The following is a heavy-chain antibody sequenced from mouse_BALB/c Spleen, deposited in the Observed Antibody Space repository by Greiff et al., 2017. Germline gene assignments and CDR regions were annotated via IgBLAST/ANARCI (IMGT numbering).Heavy chain of an antibody. CDR3: ARESGYYYGSRRWYFDV. CDR1: GFTFSSYA. Sequence: EVQLVESGGGLVKPGGSLKLSCAASGFTFSSYAMSWVRQTPEKRLEWVASISSGGSTYYPDSVKGRFTISRDNAKNTLYLQMSSLKSEDTAMYYCARESGYYYGSRRWYFDVWGAGTTVTVSS. CDR2: ISSGGST. D-gene: IGHD1-1*01. V-gene: IGHV5-6-5*01. J-gene: IGHJ1*01.